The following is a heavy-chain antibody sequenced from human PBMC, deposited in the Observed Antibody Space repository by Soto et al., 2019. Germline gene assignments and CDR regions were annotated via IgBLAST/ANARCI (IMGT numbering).Heavy chain of an antibody. Sequence: GGALRLSCAASGFTFSSYAMSWVRQAPGKGLEWVSAISGSGGSTYYADSVKGRFTISRDNSKNTLYLQMNSLRAEDTAVYYCAKDSGYDFWSGYYPTTHWGQGTLVTVSS. J-gene: IGHJ4*02. CDR1: GFTFSSYA. V-gene: IGHV3-23*01. CDR2: ISGSGGST. D-gene: IGHD3-3*01. CDR3: AKDSGYDFWSGYYPTTH.